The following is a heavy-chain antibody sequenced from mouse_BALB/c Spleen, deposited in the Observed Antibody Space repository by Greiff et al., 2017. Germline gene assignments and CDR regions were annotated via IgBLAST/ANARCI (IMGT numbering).Heavy chain of an antibody. V-gene: IGHV1S56*01. CDR3: ARSSPYYGNSPFAY. J-gene: IGHJ3*01. CDR2: IYPGNVNT. D-gene: IGHD2-10*01. CDR1: GYTFTSYY. Sequence: VKLMESGPELVKPGASVRISCKASGYTFTSYYIHWVKQRPGQGLEWIGWIYPGNVNTKYNEKFKGKATLTADKSSSTAYMQLSSLTSEDSAVYFCARSSPYYGNSPFAYWGQGTLVTVSA.